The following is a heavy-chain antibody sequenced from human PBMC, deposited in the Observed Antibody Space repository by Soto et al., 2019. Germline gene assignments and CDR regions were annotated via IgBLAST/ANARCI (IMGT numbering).Heavy chain of an antibody. CDR3: AREAYCSSTSCYWFDP. D-gene: IGHD2-2*01. Sequence: QVQLQESGPGLVKPSQTLSLTCTVSGGSISSGGYYWSWIRQHPGKGLEWIGYIYYSGSTYYNPSLKSRVTISVDTSKNQFSLKLSSVTAADTAVYYCAREAYCSSTSCYWFDPWGQGTLVTVSS. CDR1: GGSISSGGYY. J-gene: IGHJ5*02. CDR2: IYYSGST. V-gene: IGHV4-31*03.